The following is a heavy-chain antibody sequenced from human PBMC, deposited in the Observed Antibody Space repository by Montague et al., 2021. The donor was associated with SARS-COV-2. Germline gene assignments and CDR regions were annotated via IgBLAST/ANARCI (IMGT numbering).Heavy chain of an antibody. V-gene: IGHV3-11*01. CDR1: GFTLSNYY. CDR3: ARVLLGDNHVDY. D-gene: IGHD3-16*01. Sequence: SLRLSCAASGFTLSNYYMRWVRQAPGKGLEWLSYISNTGLDIKYADSVKGRFTVSRDISKNTLYLQMDSLRAEDTAVYSCARVLLGDNHVDYWGQGTLVTVSS. J-gene: IGHJ4*02. CDR2: ISNTGLDI.